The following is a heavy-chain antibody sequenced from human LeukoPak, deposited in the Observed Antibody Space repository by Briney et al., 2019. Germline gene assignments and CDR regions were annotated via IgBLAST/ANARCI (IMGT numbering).Heavy chain of an antibody. CDR3: ARDSSVIVGARIDY. CDR2: ISGRGGNT. CDR1: GFTFSDYA. J-gene: IGHJ4*02. D-gene: IGHD1-26*01. Sequence: GSLRLSCAASGFTFSDYAMTWVRQAPGKGLQWFSAISGRGGNTYYADSVKGRFTISRDNSKNTLYLQMNSLGAEDTAVYYCARDSSVIVGARIDYWGQGTLVTVSS. V-gene: IGHV3-23*01.